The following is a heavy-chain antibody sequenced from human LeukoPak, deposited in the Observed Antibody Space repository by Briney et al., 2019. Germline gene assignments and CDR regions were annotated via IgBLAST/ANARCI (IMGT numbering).Heavy chain of an antibody. CDR3: ARAPMSYDSSGFGGAFDI. Sequence: PGGSLRLSCAASGFTFSSYSMNWGRQAPGEGLEWGAVISYVGTNKYYADSVKGRFTISRDNSKNTMYLQMNSLRAEDTAMYYCARAPMSYDSSGFGGAFDIWGQGTMVTVSS. CDR2: ISYVGTNK. D-gene: IGHD3-22*01. CDR1: GFTFSSYS. V-gene: IGHV3-30*03. J-gene: IGHJ3*02.